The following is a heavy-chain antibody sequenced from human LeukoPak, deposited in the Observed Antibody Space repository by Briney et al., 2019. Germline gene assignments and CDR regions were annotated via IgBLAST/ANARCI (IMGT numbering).Heavy chain of an antibody. D-gene: IGHD3-16*02. CDR1: GFTFSGYW. CDR2: IKQDGSEK. V-gene: IGHV3-7*01. J-gene: IGHJ3*02. Sequence: PGGSLRHSCAASGFTFSGYWMSWVRQAPGKGLEWVANIKQDGSEKYYVDSVKGRFTISRDNAKNSLYLQMNSLRAEDTAVYYCARDRGYDYVWGSYRYTGAFDIWGQGTMVTVST. CDR3: ARDRGYDYVWGSYRYTGAFDI.